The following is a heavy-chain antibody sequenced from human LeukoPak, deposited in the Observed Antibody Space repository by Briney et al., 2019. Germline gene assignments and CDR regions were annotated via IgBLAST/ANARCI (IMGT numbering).Heavy chain of an antibody. CDR1: GFTFSSYG. CDR2: ISYDGSNK. CDR3: AKDDGGHVLGPPDY. V-gene: IGHV3-30*18. D-gene: IGHD3-3*02. J-gene: IGHJ4*02. Sequence: PGGSLRLSCAASGFTFSSYGMHWVRQAPGKGLEWVAVISYDGSNKYYADSVKGRFTISRDNSKNTLYLQMNSLRAEDTAVYYCAKDDGGHVLGPPDYWGQGTLVTVSS.